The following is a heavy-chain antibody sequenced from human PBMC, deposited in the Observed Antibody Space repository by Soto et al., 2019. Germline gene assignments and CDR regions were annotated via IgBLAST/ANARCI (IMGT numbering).Heavy chain of an antibody. Sequence: QVLLQESGPGLVKPSETLSLPCRVSNVSIKGSYWNWIRKSPGKGLEWIGFVYYTGTTKYNPSLKGRVTISVDTSNNEFSLKLTSVTTADTAFYFCARDFAGRGPFDPWGQGTLVTVSS. CDR2: VYYTGTT. CDR3: ARDFAGRGPFDP. V-gene: IGHV4-59*01. D-gene: IGHD1-26*01. J-gene: IGHJ5*02. CDR1: NVSIKGSY.